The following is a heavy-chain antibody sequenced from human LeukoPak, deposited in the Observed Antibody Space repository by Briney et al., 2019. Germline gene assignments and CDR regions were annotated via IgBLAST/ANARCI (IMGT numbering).Heavy chain of an antibody. D-gene: IGHD3-10*01. CDR1: GGSFSGYY. V-gene: IGHV4-34*01. CDR2: INHSGST. Sequence: PSETLSLTCAVYGGSFSGYYWSWIRQPPGKGLEWIGEINHSGSTNYNPSLKSRVTISVDTSKNQFSLKLSSVTAADTAVYYCARWGSGGPGSYLRTDYYYYYGMDVWGQGTTVTVSS. J-gene: IGHJ6*02. CDR3: ARWGSGGPGSYLRTDYYYYYGMDV.